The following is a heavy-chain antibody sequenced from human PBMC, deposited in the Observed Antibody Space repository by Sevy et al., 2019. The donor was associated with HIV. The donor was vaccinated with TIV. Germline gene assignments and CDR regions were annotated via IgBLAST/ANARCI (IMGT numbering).Heavy chain of an antibody. CDR2: INPKSGGT. CDR1: GYTFTDYY. V-gene: IGHV1-2*02. CDR3: ARVVEPAGIDPYYYGVDV. J-gene: IGHJ6*02. D-gene: IGHD2-2*02. Sequence: ASVKVSCKASGYTFTDYYIHWVRQALGQGLEWMGWINPKSGGTNYAQKFHGRVTMTRDTSISTAYMELSRLRSDDTAVYYCARVVEPAGIDPYYYGVDVWGPGATVTVSS.